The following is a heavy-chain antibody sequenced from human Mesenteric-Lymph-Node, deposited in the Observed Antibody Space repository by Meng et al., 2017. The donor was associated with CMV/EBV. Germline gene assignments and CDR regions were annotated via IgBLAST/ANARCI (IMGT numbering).Heavy chain of an antibody. V-gene: IGHV3-7*01. J-gene: IGHJ4*02. CDR2: IKQDGSAK. Sequence: GGSLRLSCAASGFTFSSYWMSWVRQAPGKGLEWAANIKQDGSAKYYVDSVKGRFTVSRDNAKNSLYLQMNSLRAEDTAVYYCAGEYSSSWYDYWGQGTLVTVSS. CDR3: AGEYSSSWYDY. CDR1: GFTFSSYW. D-gene: IGHD6-13*01.